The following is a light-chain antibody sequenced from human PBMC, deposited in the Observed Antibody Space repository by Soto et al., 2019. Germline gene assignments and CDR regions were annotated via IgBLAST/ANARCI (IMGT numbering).Light chain of an antibody. CDR1: SSDVGGYNY. Sequence: QSALPQPASVSGSPGQSITLSCTGTSSDVGGYNYVSWYQQHPGKAPKFMIYEVSNRPSGVSNRFSGSKSGNTASLTISGLQAEDEADYYCSSYTTSSTHWVFGGGTKLTVL. V-gene: IGLV2-14*01. CDR3: SSYTTSSTHWV. J-gene: IGLJ3*02. CDR2: EVS.